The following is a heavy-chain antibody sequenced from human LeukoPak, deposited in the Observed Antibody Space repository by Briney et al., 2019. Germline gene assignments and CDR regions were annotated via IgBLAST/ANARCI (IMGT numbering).Heavy chain of an antibody. J-gene: IGHJ3*02. D-gene: IGHD1-26*01. CDR3: ATLCVGELRTYVYDAFDI. Sequence: ASVKVSCKVSGYTLIELSMHWVRQAPGKGLEWMGGFDPEDGETIYAQKVQGRVTMTEDTSTDTAYMELSSLRSEDTAVYYCATLCVGELRTYVYDAFDIWGQGTMVTVSS. CDR1: GYTLIELS. CDR2: FDPEDGET. V-gene: IGHV1-24*01.